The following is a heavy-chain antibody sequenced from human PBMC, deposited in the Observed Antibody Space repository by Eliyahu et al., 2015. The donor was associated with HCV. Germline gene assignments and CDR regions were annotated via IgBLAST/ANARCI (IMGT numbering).Heavy chain of an antibody. D-gene: IGHD3-22*01. CDR1: GGSFXDYS. CDR2: INHRGST. V-gene: IGHV4-34*01. Sequence: VQLQQWGAGLLKPSETLSLTCGVHGGSFXDYSWNWIRQPPGKGLEWIGEINHRGSTNYNPSLKSRVTMSVDTSKKQFSLRLRSVTAADTAVYYCARGLIHITMIVVVMIPNALGAFDLWGQGTMVTVSS. J-gene: IGHJ3*01. CDR3: ARGLIHITMIVVVMIPNALGAFDL.